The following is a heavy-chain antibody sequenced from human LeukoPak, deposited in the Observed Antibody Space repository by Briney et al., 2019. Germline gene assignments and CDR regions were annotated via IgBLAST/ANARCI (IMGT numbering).Heavy chain of an antibody. V-gene: IGHV4-4*07. D-gene: IGHD3-3*01. CDR2: IYTSGST. CDR1: GASIGSYY. CDR3: ARLYYDFWSGQYYYYMDV. Sequence: PSETLSLTCTVSGASIGSYYWSWIRQPAGKGLEWIGRIYTSGSTSYNSSLKSRVTISVDKSRNQLSLKLSSVTAADTAVYYCARLYYDFWSGQYYYYMDVWGKGTTVTVSS. J-gene: IGHJ6*03.